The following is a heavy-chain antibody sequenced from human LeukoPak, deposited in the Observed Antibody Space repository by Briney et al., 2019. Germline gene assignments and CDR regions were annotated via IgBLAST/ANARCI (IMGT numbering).Heavy chain of an antibody. J-gene: IGHJ5*02. CDR3: AKDPKLASMIRGVRFDP. Sequence: GGSLRLSCAASGFTFSNAWMSWVRQAPGKGLEWVGRIKSKTDGGTTDYAAPVKGRFTISRDNSKNTVYLQMNSLRVEDTAVYYCAKDPKLASMIRGVRFDPWGQGTLVTVSS. CDR2: IKSKTDGGTT. V-gene: IGHV3-15*01. D-gene: IGHD3-10*01. CDR1: GFTFSNAW.